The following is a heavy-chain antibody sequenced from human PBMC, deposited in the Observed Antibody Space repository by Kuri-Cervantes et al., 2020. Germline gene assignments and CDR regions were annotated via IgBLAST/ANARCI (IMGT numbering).Heavy chain of an antibody. D-gene: IGHD1-7*01. CDR1: GFTFSTSGM. J-gene: IGHJ4*02. V-gene: IGHV4-38-2*01. CDR2: IYHSGST. CDR3: ARRHDWNSPFFDY. Sequence: SQTLSLTCAASGFTFSTSGMSWVRQAPGKGLEWIGSIYHSGSTYYNPSLKSRVTISVDTSKNQFSLKLSSVTAADTAVYYCARRHDWNSPFFDYWGQGTLVTVSS.